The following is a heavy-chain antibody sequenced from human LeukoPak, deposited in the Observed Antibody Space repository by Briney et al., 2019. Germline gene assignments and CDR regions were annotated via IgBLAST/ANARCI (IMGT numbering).Heavy chain of an antibody. Sequence: GGSLRLSCAASGFTFSSYAMGWVRQAPGKGLEWVSSIGGSGGGTYYADSVKGRFTISRDNSKKTLYLQMNSLRAEDTAVYYCATYFDYIWGSRNAFDIWGQGTMVTVSS. V-gene: IGHV3-23*01. D-gene: IGHD3-16*01. J-gene: IGHJ3*02. CDR2: IGGSGGGT. CDR1: GFTFSSYA. CDR3: ATYFDYIWGSRNAFDI.